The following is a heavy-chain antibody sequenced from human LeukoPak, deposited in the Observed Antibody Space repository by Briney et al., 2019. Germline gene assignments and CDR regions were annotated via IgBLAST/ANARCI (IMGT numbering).Heavy chain of an antibody. CDR3: AELGITMIGGV. J-gene: IGHJ6*04. CDR1: GFTVSSNY. CDR2: IYSGGST. D-gene: IGHD3-10*02. Sequence: GGSLRLSCAASGFTVSSNYMSWVRQAPGKGLEWVSVIYSGGSTNYADSVKGRFTISRDNAKNSLYLQMNSLRAEDTAVYYCAELGITMIGGVWGKGTTVTISS. V-gene: IGHV3-66*01.